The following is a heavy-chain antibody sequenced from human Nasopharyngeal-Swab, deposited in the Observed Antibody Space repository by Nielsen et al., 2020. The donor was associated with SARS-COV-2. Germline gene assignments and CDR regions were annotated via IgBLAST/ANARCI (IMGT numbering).Heavy chain of an antibody. Sequence: GESLKISCAASGFTFSSYAMSWVRQAPGKGLEWVPAISGSGGSTYYADSVKGRFTISRDNSKNTLYLQMNSLRAEDTAVYYCAKDHISSSWYDYFDYWGQGTLVTVSS. D-gene: IGHD6-13*01. CDR2: ISGSGGST. J-gene: IGHJ4*02. V-gene: IGHV3-23*01. CDR3: AKDHISSSWYDYFDY. CDR1: GFTFSSYA.